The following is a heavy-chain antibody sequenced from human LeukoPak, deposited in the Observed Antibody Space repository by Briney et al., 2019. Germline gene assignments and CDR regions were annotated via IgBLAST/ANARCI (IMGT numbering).Heavy chain of an antibody. Sequence: GGSLRLSCAASGFTFSSYWMSWVRQAPGKGLEWVANIKQDGSEKYYVDSVKGRFTISRDNAKNSLYLQMNSLRAEDTAVYYCAREYCRGGSCYHGYWGQGTLVTASS. CDR2: IKQDGSEK. D-gene: IGHD2-15*01. J-gene: IGHJ4*02. CDR3: AREYCRGGSCYHGY. V-gene: IGHV3-7*01. CDR1: GFTFSSYW.